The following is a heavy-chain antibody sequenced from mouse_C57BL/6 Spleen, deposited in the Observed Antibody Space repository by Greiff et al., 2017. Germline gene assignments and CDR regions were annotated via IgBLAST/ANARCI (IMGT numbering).Heavy chain of an antibody. Sequence: VQLQQSGAELVKPGASVKLSCKASGYTFTEYTIHWVKQRSGQGLEWIGWFYPGSGSIKYNEKFKDKATLTADKSSSTVYMELSRLTSEDSAVYFYARHEECPYYYGSSGYFDVCGTGTTVTVSS. CDR1: GYTFTEYT. J-gene: IGHJ1*03. CDR2: FYPGSGSI. CDR3: ARHEECPYYYGSSGYFDV. D-gene: IGHD1-1*01. V-gene: IGHV1-62-2*01.